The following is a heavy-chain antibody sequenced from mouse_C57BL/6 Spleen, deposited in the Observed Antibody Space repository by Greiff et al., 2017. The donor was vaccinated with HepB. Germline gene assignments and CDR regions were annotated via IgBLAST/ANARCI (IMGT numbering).Heavy chain of an antibody. Sequence: QVQLKQPGAELVKPGASVKMSCKASGYTFTSYWITWVKQRPGQGLEWIGDIYPGSGSTNYNEKFKSKATLTVDTSSSTAYMQLSSLTSEDSAVYYCARLDYYGSSNWYFDVWGTGTTVTVSS. D-gene: IGHD1-1*01. J-gene: IGHJ1*03. CDR3: ARLDYYGSSNWYFDV. CDR1: GYTFTSYW. CDR2: IYPGSGST. V-gene: IGHV1-55*01.